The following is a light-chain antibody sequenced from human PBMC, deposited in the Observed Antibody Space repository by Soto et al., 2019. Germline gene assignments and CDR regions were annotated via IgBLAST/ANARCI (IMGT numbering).Light chain of an antibody. CDR2: DVN. Sequence: QSALTQPRSVSGSPGQSVTISCTGTSSDVGTYNYVSWYQQPPGKAPKLMIYDVNKRPSGVPDRFSGSKSGNTASLTISGLQAEDEADYYCCSYAGSYTVVFGGGTKLTVL. CDR1: SSDVGTYNY. V-gene: IGLV2-11*01. J-gene: IGLJ2*01. CDR3: CSYAGSYTVV.